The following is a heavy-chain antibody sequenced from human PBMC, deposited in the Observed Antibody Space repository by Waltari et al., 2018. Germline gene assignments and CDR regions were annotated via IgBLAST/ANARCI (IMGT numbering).Heavy chain of an antibody. J-gene: IGHJ4*02. CDR3: TRGSGWYHY. Sequence: EVQLVESGGSVFQPGGSLRTSCSACGFPFSRFSMSWVRQAPGKGLEWVDTMKQDGSETNYVDSVKGRFTISRDDANNSLYLQMNSLRAEDTALYYCTRGSGWYHYWGQGTLVTVSS. V-gene: IGHV3-7*04. CDR1: GFPFSRFS. CDR2: MKQDGSET. D-gene: IGHD6-19*01.